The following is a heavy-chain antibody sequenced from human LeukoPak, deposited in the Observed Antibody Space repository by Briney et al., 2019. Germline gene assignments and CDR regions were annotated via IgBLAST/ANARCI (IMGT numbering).Heavy chain of an antibody. V-gene: IGHV4-61*01. CDR1: GGSISSSSYY. J-gene: IGHJ6*02. CDR2: IYYSGST. Sequence: SETLSLTCTVSGGSISSSSYYWGWIRQPPGKGLEWIGYIYYSGSTNYNPSLKSRVTISVDTSKNQFSLKLSSVTAADTAVYYCARDQILNGMDVWGQGTTVTVSS. D-gene: IGHD2-8*01. CDR3: ARDQILNGMDV.